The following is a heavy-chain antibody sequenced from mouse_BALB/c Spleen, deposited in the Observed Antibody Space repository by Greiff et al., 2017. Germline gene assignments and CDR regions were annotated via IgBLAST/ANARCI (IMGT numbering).Heavy chain of an antibody. Sequence: LQQPGSELVRPGASVKLSCKASGYTFTSYWMHWVKQRPGQGLEWIGNIYPGSGSTNYDEKFKSKATLTVDTSSSTAYMQLSSLTSEDSAVYYCTRKSRASPYLDYWGQGTTLTVSS. CDR3: TRKSRASPYLDY. CDR1: GYTFTSYW. CDR2: IYPGSGST. D-gene: IGHD3-3*01. J-gene: IGHJ2*01. V-gene: IGHV1S22*01.